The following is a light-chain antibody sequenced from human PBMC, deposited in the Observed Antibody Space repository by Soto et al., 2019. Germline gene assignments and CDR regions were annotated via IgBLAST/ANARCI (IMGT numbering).Light chain of an antibody. CDR1: QSVRSS. J-gene: IGKJ1*01. CDR3: QQYNNWIWT. V-gene: IGKV3-15*01. Sequence: EIVMTQSPATLSVSPGKRATLSCRASQSVRSSLAWYQQKPGQAPRLLIYGASTRASGVPARFSGSGSGTDFTLTISSLQSEDFAVYYCQQYNNWIWTFGQGTKVEIK. CDR2: GAS.